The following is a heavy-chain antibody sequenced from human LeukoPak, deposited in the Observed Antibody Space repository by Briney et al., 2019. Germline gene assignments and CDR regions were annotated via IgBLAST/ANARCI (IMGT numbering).Heavy chain of an antibody. CDR1: GYTFTDYF. CDR2: INLNSGGT. CDR3: ARDPAAPAVGIDY. J-gene: IGHJ4*02. Sequence: ASVKVSCKASGYTFTDYFMHWVRQAPGQGLECMGWINLNSGGTTYAEKFQGRVTMTRDTSISTAYMELSSLKSDDTAVYYCARDPAAPAVGIDYWGQGTLVTVSS. V-gene: IGHV1-2*02. D-gene: IGHD6-13*01.